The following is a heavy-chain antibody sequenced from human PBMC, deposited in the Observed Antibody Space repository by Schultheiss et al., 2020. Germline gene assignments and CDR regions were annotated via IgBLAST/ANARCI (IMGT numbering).Heavy chain of an antibody. Sequence: GESLKISCEASGYSFTNYWIGWVRQMPGKGLEWMGIIYPGDSDTSYSPSFQGQVTISADKSINTAYLQWSSMKASDTAMYYCARHGGDFWSGHPYYFDYWGQGTLVTVSS. V-gene: IGHV5-51*01. D-gene: IGHD3-3*01. CDR2: IYPGDSDT. CDR1: GYSFTNYW. CDR3: ARHGGDFWSGHPYYFDY. J-gene: IGHJ4*02.